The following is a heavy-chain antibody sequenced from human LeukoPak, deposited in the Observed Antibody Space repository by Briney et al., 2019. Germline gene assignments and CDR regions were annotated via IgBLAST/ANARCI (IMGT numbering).Heavy chain of an antibody. CDR2: ISGGGDII. CDR3: ARDLNSPGIHWKIYFDY. D-gene: IGHD1-1*01. Sequence: PGGSLRLSCVASGFTFNRNALNWVRQAPGQGLEWVSTISGGGDIIYDADSVKGRFTISRDNSKHTVDLQMNSLRAEDTALYYCARDLNSPGIHWKIYFDYWGQGTLVTVSS. CDR1: GFTFNRNA. V-gene: IGHV3-23*01. J-gene: IGHJ4*02.